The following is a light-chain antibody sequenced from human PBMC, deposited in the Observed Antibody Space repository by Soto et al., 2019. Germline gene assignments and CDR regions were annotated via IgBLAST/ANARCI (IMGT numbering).Light chain of an antibody. Sequence: DIQMTQSPSSLSASLGDRVTITCRASQTTSHNLNWYQEKPVKAPKLLIYAASSLQSGVPSRFSGSGSGTDFTLTISSLQPEDFATYYCQQSYSTRLTFGQGTKVEIK. CDR3: QQSYSTRLT. CDR2: AAS. CDR1: QTTSHN. J-gene: IGKJ1*01. V-gene: IGKV1-39*01.